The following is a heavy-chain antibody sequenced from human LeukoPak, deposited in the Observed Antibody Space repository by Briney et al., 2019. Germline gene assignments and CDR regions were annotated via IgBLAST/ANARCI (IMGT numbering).Heavy chain of an antibody. V-gene: IGHV3-9*01. D-gene: IGHD2-2*01. CDR1: GFTFHDYA. Sequence: PGGSLRLSCAASGFTFHDYAMHWVRQAPGKGLEWVSGISWNSGSIGYADSVKGRFTISRDNAKNSLSLQMNSLRAEDTAVYYCARGTYCSSTTCYPLGVFDVWGQGTMVTVSS. J-gene: IGHJ3*01. CDR2: ISWNSGSI. CDR3: ARGTYCSSTTCYPLGVFDV.